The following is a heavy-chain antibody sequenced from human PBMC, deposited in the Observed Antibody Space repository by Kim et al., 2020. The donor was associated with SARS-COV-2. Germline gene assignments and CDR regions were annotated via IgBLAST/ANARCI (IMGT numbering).Heavy chain of an antibody. Sequence: SETLSLTCAVYGGSFTDYYWSWIRQPPGKGLEWIGEVNHSGSTNYNPSLKNRVTLSTDTSKNQFSLNLRSVTAADTAFYFCARVAYNGYCEYWGQGTLVT. CDR3: ARVAYNGYCEY. CDR2: VNHSGST. J-gene: IGHJ4*02. V-gene: IGHV4-34*01. D-gene: IGHD2-8*01. CDR1: GGSFTDYY.